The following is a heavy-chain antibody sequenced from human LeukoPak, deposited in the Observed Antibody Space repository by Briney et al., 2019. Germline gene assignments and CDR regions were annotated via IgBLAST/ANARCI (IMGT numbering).Heavy chain of an antibody. Sequence: PGGSLRLSCAASGFRFSDYWMTWVRQPPGKGLEGIGSIYYSGSTYYNPSLKSRVTISVDTSKNQFSLKLSSVTAADTAVYYCARHEGGSGSYLGWFDPWGQGTLVTVSS. CDR2: IYYSGST. D-gene: IGHD3-10*01. CDR3: ARHEGGSGSYLGWFDP. CDR1: GFRFSDYW. J-gene: IGHJ5*02. V-gene: IGHV4-39*01.